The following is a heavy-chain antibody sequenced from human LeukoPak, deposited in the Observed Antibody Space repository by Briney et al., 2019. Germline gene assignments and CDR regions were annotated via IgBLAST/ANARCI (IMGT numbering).Heavy chain of an antibody. CDR1: GVSISSYY. J-gene: IGHJ6*03. CDR3: ARAGYSSSRRNYYYMDV. V-gene: IGHV4-59*01. CDR2: IYYSGST. Sequence: SETLSLTCTVSGVSISSYYWSWIRQPPGKGLEWIGYIYYSGSTNYNPSLKSRVTISVDTSKNQFSLKLSSVTAADTAVYYCARAGYSSSRRNYYYMDVWGKGTTVTVSS. D-gene: IGHD6-6*01.